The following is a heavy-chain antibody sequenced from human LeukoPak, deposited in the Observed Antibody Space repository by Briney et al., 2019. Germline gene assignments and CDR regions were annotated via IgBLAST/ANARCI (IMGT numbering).Heavy chain of an antibody. CDR3: ARSSGNY. V-gene: IGHV3-23*01. CDR2: ISGSGGTA. CDR1: GFTFSIYA. D-gene: IGHD6-6*01. J-gene: IGHJ4*02. Sequence: GGSLRLSCAASGFTFSIYAMSWVRQAPGKGLEWVSAISGSGGTAYYADSVKGRFTISRDNAKNSLYLQMNSLRAEDTAVYYCARSSGNYWGQGTLVTVSS.